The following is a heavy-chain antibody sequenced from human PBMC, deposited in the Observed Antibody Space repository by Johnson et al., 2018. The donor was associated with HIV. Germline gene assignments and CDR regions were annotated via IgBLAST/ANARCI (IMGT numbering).Heavy chain of an antibody. D-gene: IGHD1-26*01. CDR1: GLIFRTYW. Sequence: VQLVESGGGLVQPGGSLRLSCGGSGLIFRTYWMSWVRQAPGKGLEWVSGIGISGNTNYPGSVKGRFTISRDNSKNTLYLQMNSLRAEDTAVYYCAREVGNAGAFDIWGQGTMVTVSS. V-gene: IGHV3-66*01. J-gene: IGHJ3*02. CDR2: IGISGNT. CDR3: AREVGNAGAFDI.